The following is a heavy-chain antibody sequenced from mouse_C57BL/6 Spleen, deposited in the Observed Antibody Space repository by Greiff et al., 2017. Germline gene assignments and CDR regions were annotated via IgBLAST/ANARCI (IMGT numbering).Heavy chain of an antibody. Sequence: VQLQQPGAELVKPGASVKLSCKASGYTFTSYWMHWVKRRPGRGLEWIGRIDPNSGGTKYNEKFKSKATLTVDKPSSTAYMQLSSLASEDSAVYYCARYGYYGSSGFAYWGQGTLVTVSA. CDR3: ARYGYYGSSGFAY. CDR2: IDPNSGGT. V-gene: IGHV1-72*01. D-gene: IGHD1-1*01. J-gene: IGHJ3*01. CDR1: GYTFTSYW.